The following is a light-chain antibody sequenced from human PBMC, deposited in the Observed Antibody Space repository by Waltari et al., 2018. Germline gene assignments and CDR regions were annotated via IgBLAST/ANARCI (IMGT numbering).Light chain of an antibody. Sequence: DIQVTQSPSTLSASLGDRVTITCRASQSISSWLAWYQQKRGKAPKILIKKASSLESGVPSRFTGSGSGTEFTLTISSLQPDDFATYYCQQYNNYPYTFGQGTKLEIK. CDR2: KAS. CDR3: QQYNNYPYT. J-gene: IGKJ2*01. CDR1: QSISSW. V-gene: IGKV1-5*03.